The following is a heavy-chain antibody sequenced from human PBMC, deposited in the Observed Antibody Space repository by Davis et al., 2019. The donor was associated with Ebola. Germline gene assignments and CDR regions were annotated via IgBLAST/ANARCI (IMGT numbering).Heavy chain of an antibody. CDR1: GFTFSSYA. V-gene: IGHV3-23*01. J-gene: IGHJ6*02. Sequence: GGSLRLSCAASGFTFSSYAMSWVRQAPGKGLEWVSAISGSGGSTYYADSVKGRFTISRDNSKNTLYLQMNSLRAEDTAVYYCARDDLGWYYYYYGMDVWGQGTTVTVSS. D-gene: IGHD6-19*01. CDR2: ISGSGGST. CDR3: ARDDLGWYYYYYGMDV.